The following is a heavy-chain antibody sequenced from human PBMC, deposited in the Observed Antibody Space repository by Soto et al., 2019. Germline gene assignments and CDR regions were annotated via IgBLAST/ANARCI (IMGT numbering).Heavy chain of an antibody. Sequence: QLQLRESGPGLVKPSETLSLTCSVSGDSVSSISHYWAWIRLSPGKGLEWIGSIYYTGHTYYNPSLRSRVTLSQDTSKNQFSLKLRSVTAADTAVYYCAKDTIRLGFCSGGTCYSDSWGQGTLVTVSS. CDR1: GDSVSSISHY. J-gene: IGHJ4*03. V-gene: IGHV4-39*02. D-gene: IGHD2-15*01. CDR2: IYYTGHT. CDR3: AKDTIRLGFCSGGTCYSDS.